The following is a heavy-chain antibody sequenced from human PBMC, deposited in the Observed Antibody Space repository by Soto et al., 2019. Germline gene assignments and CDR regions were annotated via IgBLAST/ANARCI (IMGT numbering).Heavy chain of an antibody. J-gene: IGHJ4*02. D-gene: IGHD1-26*01. V-gene: IGHV1-69*06. CDR2: IIPIFGTA. CDR1: GGTFSSYA. CDR3: ARLVGPTSSLDY. Sequence: GASVKVSCKASGGTFSSYAISWVRKAPGQGLEWMGGIIPIFGTANYAQKFQGRVTITADKCTRRAYLELSSLRSEDTAVYYCARLVGPTSSLDYWGQGTVVTVSS.